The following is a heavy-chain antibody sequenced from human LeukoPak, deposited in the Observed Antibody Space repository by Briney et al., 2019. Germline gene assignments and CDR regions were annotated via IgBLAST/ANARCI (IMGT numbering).Heavy chain of an antibody. D-gene: IGHD3-16*02. CDR3: ARAHPMITFGGVIVREGYYFDY. V-gene: IGHV4-34*01. J-gene: IGHJ4*02. CDR1: GGSFSGYY. Sequence: SETLSLTCAVYGGSFSGYYWSWIRQPPGKGLEWIGSIYHSGRTFYNPSLKSRVTISVDTSKNQFSLKLSSVTAADTAVYYCARAHPMITFGGVIVREGYYFDYWGQGTLVTVSS. CDR2: IYHSGRT.